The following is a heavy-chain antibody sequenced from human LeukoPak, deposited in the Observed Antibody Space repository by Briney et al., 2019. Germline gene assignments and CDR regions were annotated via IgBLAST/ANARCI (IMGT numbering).Heavy chain of an antibody. CDR3: ARDIGNGFDY. CDR1: GFTFSSYS. V-gene: IGHV3-53*01. J-gene: IGHJ4*02. D-gene: IGHD1-1*01. CDR2: IYSGGST. Sequence: PGGSLRLSCAASGFTFSSYSMSWVRQAPGKGLEWVSVIYSGGSTYYADSVKGRFTISRDNSKNTLYLQMNSLRAEDTAVYYCARDIGNGFDYWGQGTLVTVSS.